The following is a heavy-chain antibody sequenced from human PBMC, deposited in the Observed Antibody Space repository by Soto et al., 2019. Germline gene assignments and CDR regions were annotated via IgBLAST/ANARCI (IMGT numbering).Heavy chain of an antibody. D-gene: IGHD6-19*01. CDR1: GGSLSSYA. V-gene: IGHV1-69*06. CDR3: ARVAAVAGGYVDYSYAMDV. CDR2: IVATFGTT. J-gene: IGHJ6*02. Sequence: QVQLVQSGAEVKKPGSSVRVSCKASGGSLSSYAFSWVRQAPGQGLEWMGGIVATFGTTDYAERFQGRVTITADKYTNAAYMELSSLRSEDTAVYYCARVAAVAGGYVDYSYAMDVWGQGTTVTVSS.